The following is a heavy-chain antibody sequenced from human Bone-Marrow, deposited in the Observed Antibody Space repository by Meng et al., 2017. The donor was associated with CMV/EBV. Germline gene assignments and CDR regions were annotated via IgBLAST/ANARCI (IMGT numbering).Heavy chain of an antibody. Sequence: ASVKVSCKASGYSFTGYYMHWVRQAPGQGLEWMGWINPTSGGTNHAQKFQGRVTMTRDTSISTAYMELSRLRSDDTAVYYCARDRRMLSGGDCYGYWGQGTLVTVSS. CDR3: ARDRRMLSGGDCYGY. CDR1: GYSFTGYY. CDR2: INPTSGGT. V-gene: IGHV1-2*02. D-gene: IGHD2-21*01. J-gene: IGHJ4*02.